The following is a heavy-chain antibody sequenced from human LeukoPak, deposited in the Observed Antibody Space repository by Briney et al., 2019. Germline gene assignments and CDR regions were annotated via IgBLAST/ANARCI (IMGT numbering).Heavy chain of an antibody. Sequence: TGGSLRLSCAASGFTFSGYAMSWVRQAPGTGLEWVSGIWSSGDRTYYADSVKGRFTISRDNSKNTLYLQMNSLRAEDTAVYYCARDPYSSGWYYFDYWGQGTLVTVSS. J-gene: IGHJ4*02. V-gene: IGHV3-23*01. D-gene: IGHD6-19*01. CDR3: ARDPYSSGWYYFDY. CDR1: GFTFSGYA. CDR2: IWSSGDRT.